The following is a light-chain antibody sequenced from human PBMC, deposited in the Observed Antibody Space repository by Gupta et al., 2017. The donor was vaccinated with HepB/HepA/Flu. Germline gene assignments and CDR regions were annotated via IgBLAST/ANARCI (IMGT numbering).Light chain of an antibody. CDR2: HTS. J-gene: IGLJ3*02. CDR1: TATVTGDHY. V-gene: IGLV7-46*01. CDR3: WLSCGYTDV. Sequence: QPVVPQEPSLTVSPGGTVTLTCGSSTATVTGDHYACCLQQKPGQAPRTLIYHTSNKHAGTPARFSGSVLGGKAALTLSGAQPEDEADYYCWLSCGYTDVFGGGTQLTVL.